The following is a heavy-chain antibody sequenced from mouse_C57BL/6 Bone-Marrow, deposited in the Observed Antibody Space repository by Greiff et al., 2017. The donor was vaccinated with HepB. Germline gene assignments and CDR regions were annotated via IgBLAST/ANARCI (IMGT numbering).Heavy chain of an antibody. CDR2: IYPGDGDT. J-gene: IGHJ3*01. Sequence: VQLQQSGPELVKPGASVKISCTASGYAFSSSWMNWVKQRPGKGLEWIGRIYPGDGDTNYNGKFKGKATLTADKSSSTAYMQLSSLTSEDSAVYVCARGLLCRGGFAYWGQGTLVTVSA. CDR3: ARGLLCRGGFAY. CDR1: GYAFSSSW. V-gene: IGHV1-82*01. D-gene: IGHD1-1*02.